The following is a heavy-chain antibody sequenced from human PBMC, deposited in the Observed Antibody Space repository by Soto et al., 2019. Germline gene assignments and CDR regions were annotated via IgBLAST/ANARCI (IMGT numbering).Heavy chain of an antibody. CDR3: ARLTSSLFPNFDF. CDR1: GGSISSYY. D-gene: IGHD2-21*01. J-gene: IGHJ4*02. CDR2: IYYSGST. V-gene: IGHV4-59*08. Sequence: PSETLSLTCNVSGGSISSYYWSWIRQPPGKGLEWIGFIYYSGSTDYNPSLKSRASVSIDTSKNQFSLNLTSVTAADTAVYYCARLTSSLFPNFDFWGQGTLVTSPQ.